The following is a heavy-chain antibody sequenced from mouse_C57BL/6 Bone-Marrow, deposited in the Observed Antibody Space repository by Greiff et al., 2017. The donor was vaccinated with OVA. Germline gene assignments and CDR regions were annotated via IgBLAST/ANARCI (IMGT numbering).Heavy chain of an antibody. CDR1: GYTFTSYW. Sequence: VQLQQPGAELVRPGSSVKLSCKASGYTFTSYWMDWVKQRPGQGLEWIGNIYPSDSETHYNQKFKDKATLTVDKSSSTAYMQLSSLTSEDSAVYYCAREGYDDVSATFDYWGQGTTLTVSS. CDR3: AREGYDDVSATFDY. D-gene: IGHD2-2*01. J-gene: IGHJ2*01. CDR2: IYPSDSET. V-gene: IGHV1-61*01.